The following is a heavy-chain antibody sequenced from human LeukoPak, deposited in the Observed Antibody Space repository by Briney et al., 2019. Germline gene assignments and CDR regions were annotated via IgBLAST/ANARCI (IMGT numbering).Heavy chain of an antibody. CDR3: ARDLGGRDYGDYPAYWFDP. CDR2: IKQDGSEK. V-gene: IGHV3-7*04. CDR1: GFTFSSYW. D-gene: IGHD4-17*01. J-gene: IGHJ5*02. Sequence: GGSLRLSCAASGFTFSSYWMSWVRQAPGKGLEWVANIKQDGSEKYYGDSVKGRSTISRDNAKNSLYLQMNSLRAEDTAVYYCARDLGGRDYGDYPAYWFDPWGQGTLVTVSS.